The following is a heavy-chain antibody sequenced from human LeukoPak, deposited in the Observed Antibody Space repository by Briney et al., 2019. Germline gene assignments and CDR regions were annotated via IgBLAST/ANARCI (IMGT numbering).Heavy chain of an antibody. J-gene: IGHJ3*02. CDR1: GYSISSGYY. CDR2: IYHSGST. CDR3: ASSLFLNAFDI. Sequence: SETLSLTCAVSGYSISSGYYWGWIRQPPGKGLEWIGSIYHSGSTYYNPSLKSRVTISVDTSKNQFSLKLSSVTAADTAVYYYASSLFLNAFDIWGQGTMVTVSS. V-gene: IGHV4-38-2*01. D-gene: IGHD2/OR15-2a*01.